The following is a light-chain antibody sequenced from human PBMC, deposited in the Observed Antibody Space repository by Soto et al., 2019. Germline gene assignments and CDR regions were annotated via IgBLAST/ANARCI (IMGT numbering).Light chain of an antibody. J-gene: IGLJ1*01. Sequence: QSALTQPASVSGSPGQSITISCTGTNSDVGGYNFVSWYQQHPGKAPKLMICDVSNRPSGVSNRFSGSKSGNTASLNISGLQAEDEADYYCSSYTSSSIPYVFGIGTKVTVL. V-gene: IGLV2-14*01. CDR3: SSYTSSSIPYV. CDR2: DVS. CDR1: NSDVGGYNF.